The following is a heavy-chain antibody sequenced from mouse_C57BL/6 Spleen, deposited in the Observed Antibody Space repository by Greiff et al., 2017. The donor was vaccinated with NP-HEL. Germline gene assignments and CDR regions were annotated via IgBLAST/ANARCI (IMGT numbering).Heavy chain of an antibody. V-gene: IGHV5-6*01. D-gene: IGHD1-1*01. CDR2: ISSGGSYT. CDR1: GFTFSSYG. Sequence: DVHLVESGGDLVKPGGSLKLSCAASGFTFSSYGMSWVRQTPDKRLEWVATISSGGSYTYYPDSVKGRFTISRDNATNTLYLQMSSLKSEDTAMYYCARPYYGSSLDAMDYWGQGTSVTVSS. CDR3: ARPYYGSSLDAMDY. J-gene: IGHJ4*01.